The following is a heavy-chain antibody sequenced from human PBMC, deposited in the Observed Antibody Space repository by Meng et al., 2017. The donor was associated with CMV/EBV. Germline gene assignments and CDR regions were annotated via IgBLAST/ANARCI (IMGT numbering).Heavy chain of an antibody. CDR2: IKQDGSEK. J-gene: IGHJ4*02. CDR1: GFTFSSYW. CDR3: AKRRTGYSSGDDY. Sequence: GGSLRLSCAASGFTFSSYWMSWVRQAPGKGLEWVANIKQDGSEKYYVDSVKGRFTISRDNSKNALYLQMNSLRAEDTAVYYCAKRRTGYSSGDDYWGQGTLVTVSS. V-gene: IGHV3-7*03. D-gene: IGHD6-25*01.